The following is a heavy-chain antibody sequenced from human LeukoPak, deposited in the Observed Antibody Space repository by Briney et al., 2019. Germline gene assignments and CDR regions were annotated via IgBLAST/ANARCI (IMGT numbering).Heavy chain of an antibody. D-gene: IGHD4-17*01. CDR3: ARDYDEYGGY. Sequence: GRSLRLSCAASGFTFSRYSMNWVRQAPGKGLEWVSFISTFSNTIYYADFVKGRFTISRDNAKNSLYLQMNSLRVEDTAVYYCARDYDEYGGYWGQGTLVTVSS. J-gene: IGHJ4*01. CDR1: GFTFSRYS. V-gene: IGHV3-48*01. CDR2: ISTFSNTI.